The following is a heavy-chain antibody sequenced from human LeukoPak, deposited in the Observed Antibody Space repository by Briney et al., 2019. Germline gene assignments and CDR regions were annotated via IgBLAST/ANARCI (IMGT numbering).Heavy chain of an antibody. CDR1: GYTFTSYD. J-gene: IGHJ6*02. CDR3: ARNPTYDFWSGRQPRGMDV. Sequence: ASVKVSCKASGYTFTSYDINWVRQATGQGLEWMGWMNPNSGNTGYAQKFQGRVSLTTDTSTSTAYMELRSLRSDDTAVYYCARNPTYDFWSGRQPRGMDVWGQGTTVTVSS. CDR2: MNPNSGNT. V-gene: IGHV1-8*01. D-gene: IGHD3-3*01.